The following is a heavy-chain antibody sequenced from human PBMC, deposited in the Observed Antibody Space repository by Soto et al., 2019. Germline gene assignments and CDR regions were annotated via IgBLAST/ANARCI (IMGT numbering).Heavy chain of an antibody. J-gene: IGHJ6*03. CDR3: ARGRVWNPDYYYYYYMDV. CDR2: TYYRSKWYN. V-gene: IGHV6-1*01. Sequence: SPTLSLTCAISEDSVSSNSAAWNWIRQSPSRGLEWLGRTYYRSKWYNDYAVSVKSRITIHPDTSKNQFSLQLNSVTPEDTAVYYCARGRVWNPDYYYYYYMDVWGKGTTVTVSS. D-gene: IGHD1-1*01. CDR1: EDSVSSNSAA.